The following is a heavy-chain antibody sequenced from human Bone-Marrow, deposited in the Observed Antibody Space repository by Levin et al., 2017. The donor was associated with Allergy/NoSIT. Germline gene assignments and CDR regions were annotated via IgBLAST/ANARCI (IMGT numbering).Heavy chain of an antibody. Sequence: PSETLSLTCTVSGGSISSSSYYWGWIRQPPGTGLEWIGSIYYSGSTYYNPSLKSRVTISVDTSKNQFSLKLSSVTAADTAVYYCARHVRYYDFWSGHNYYYGMDVWGQGTTVTVSS. D-gene: IGHD3-3*01. CDR1: GGSISSSSYY. V-gene: IGHV4-39*01. J-gene: IGHJ6*02. CDR3: ARHVRYYDFWSGHNYYYGMDV. CDR2: IYYSGST.